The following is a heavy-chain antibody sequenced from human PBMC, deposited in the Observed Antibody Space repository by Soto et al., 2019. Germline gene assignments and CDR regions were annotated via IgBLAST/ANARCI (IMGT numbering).Heavy chain of an antibody. J-gene: IGHJ6*02. CDR1: GGTFSSYA. CDR2: IIPIFGTA. Sequence: QVQLVQSGAEVKKPGSSVKVSCKASGGTFSSYAISWVRQAPGQGLEWMGGIIPIFGTANYAQKFQGRVTITADEYTSTAYMEVSSLRSEDTAVYYCARGYYGSGSYYYYYYGMDVWGQGTTVTVSS. CDR3: ARGYYGSGSYYYYYYGMDV. D-gene: IGHD3-10*01. V-gene: IGHV1-69*12.